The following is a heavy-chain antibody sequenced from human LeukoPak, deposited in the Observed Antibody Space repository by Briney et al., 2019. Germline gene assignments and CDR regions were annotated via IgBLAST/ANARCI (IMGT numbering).Heavy chain of an antibody. Sequence: GASVKVSCKASGYTFTGYYMHWVRQAPGQGLEWMGWINPNSGGTNYAQKFQGRVTMTRDTSISTAYMKLSRLRSDDTAVYYCAPVRIAVAGTPFDYWGQGTLVTVSS. CDR3: APVRIAVAGTPFDY. V-gene: IGHV1-2*02. D-gene: IGHD6-19*01. J-gene: IGHJ4*02. CDR2: INPNSGGT. CDR1: GYTFTGYY.